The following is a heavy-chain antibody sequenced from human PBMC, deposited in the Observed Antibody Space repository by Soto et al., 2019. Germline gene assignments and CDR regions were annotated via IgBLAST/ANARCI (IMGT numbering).Heavy chain of an antibody. Sequence: QVQLVQSGAEVRKPGASVKASCKASGYTFTSYYLHWVRQAPGQGLEWIGVINPSGGRTTYAQKFQGRVTMTRDTSTSTVYMDLTSLTSEDTAVYYCAREAIAAACYYYSGKDVWGQGTTVTVS. CDR2: INPSGGRT. D-gene: IGHD6-13*01. CDR3: AREAIAAACYYYSGKDV. J-gene: IGHJ6*02. CDR1: GYTFTSYY. V-gene: IGHV1-46*01.